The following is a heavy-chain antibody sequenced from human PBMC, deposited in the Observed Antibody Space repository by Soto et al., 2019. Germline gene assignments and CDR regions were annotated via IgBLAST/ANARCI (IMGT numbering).Heavy chain of an antibody. CDR3: ARAPGPGDPRPHFCGMDV. CDR1: GGTFSSYA. D-gene: IGHD3-10*01. V-gene: IGHV1-69*13. Sequence: SVKVSCKASGGTFSSYAISWVRQAPGQGLEWMGGIIAIFGTANYAQKFQGRVTVTADESTSTAYMELSSLRSEDTAVYYCARAPGPGDPRPHFCGMDVWGQGTTVTVS. J-gene: IGHJ6*02. CDR2: IIAIFGTA.